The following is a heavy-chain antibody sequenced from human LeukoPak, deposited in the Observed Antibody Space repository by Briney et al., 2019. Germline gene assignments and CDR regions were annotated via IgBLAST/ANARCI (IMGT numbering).Heavy chain of an antibody. D-gene: IGHD3-3*01. V-gene: IGHV3-30*02. Sequence: GGSLRLSCAASGFTFSSYGMHWVRQAPGKGLEWVAFIRYDGSNKYYADSVKGRFTISRDNSKNTLYLQMNSLRAEDTAVYYCARGASIFGVVIIYYYYMDVWGKGTTVTVSS. CDR2: IRYDGSNK. J-gene: IGHJ6*03. CDR1: GFTFSSYG. CDR3: ARGASIFGVVIIYYYYMDV.